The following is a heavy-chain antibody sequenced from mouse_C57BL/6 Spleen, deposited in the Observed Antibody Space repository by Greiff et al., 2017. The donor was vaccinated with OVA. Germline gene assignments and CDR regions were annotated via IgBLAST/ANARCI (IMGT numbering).Heavy chain of an antibody. D-gene: IGHD2-2*01. V-gene: IGHV1-69*01. J-gene: IGHJ2*01. Sequence: QVQLQQPGAELVMPGASVKLSCKASGYTFTSYWMHWVTQRPGQGLEWIGEIDPSDSYPNYNQKFKGKSTLTVDKSSSTAHMQLSSLTSEDSAVYYCARWLRTFDYWGQGTTLTVSS. CDR3: ARWLRTFDY. CDR2: IDPSDSYP. CDR1: GYTFTSYW.